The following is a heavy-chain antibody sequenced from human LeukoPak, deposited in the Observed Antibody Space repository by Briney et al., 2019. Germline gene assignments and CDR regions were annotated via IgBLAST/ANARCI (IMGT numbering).Heavy chain of an antibody. Sequence: ASVEVSCKASGYTFTSYDINWVRQATGQGLEWMGWMNPNSGNTGYAQKFQGRVTMTRNTSISTAYMELSSLRSEDTAVYYCASQRMVRGVIRPYYYYGMDVWGQGTTVTVSS. V-gene: IGHV1-8*01. D-gene: IGHD3-10*01. CDR3: ASQRMVRGVIRPYYYYGMDV. CDR2: MNPNSGNT. CDR1: GYTFTSYD. J-gene: IGHJ6*02.